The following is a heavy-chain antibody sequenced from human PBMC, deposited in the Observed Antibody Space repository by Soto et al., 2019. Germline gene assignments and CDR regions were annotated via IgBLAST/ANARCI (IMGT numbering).Heavy chain of an antibody. CDR1: GFPFSSSA. V-gene: IGHV3-23*01. D-gene: IGHD3-10*01. CDR2: ISVSGDST. Sequence: EVQLLESGGGLVQPGGSLRLSCAASGFPFSSSAMTWVRQAPGKGLEWVSVISVSGDSTYYADSLKGRFTIARDNSKSTLYLQMHSLRAEDSAVYYCAKGRGGFDPWGQGTLVTVSS. CDR3: AKGRGGFDP. J-gene: IGHJ5*02.